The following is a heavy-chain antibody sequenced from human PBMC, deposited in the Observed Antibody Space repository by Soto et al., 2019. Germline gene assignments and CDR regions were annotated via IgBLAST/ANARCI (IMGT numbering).Heavy chain of an antibody. CDR3: AGTVRYYDSNGSHYVWFDP. D-gene: IGHD3-22*01. J-gene: IGHJ5*02. CDR1: GFTFSDHY. V-gene: IGHV3-72*01. Sequence: GGSLRLSCAASGFTFSDHYMDWVRQAPGKGMEWVGRTRDKANSYTTEYAASVKGRFTISRDDSKNSMYLDMSSLKAEDPAVYYCAGTVRYYDSNGSHYVWFDPWGQGTLVTVSS. CDR2: TRDKANSYTT.